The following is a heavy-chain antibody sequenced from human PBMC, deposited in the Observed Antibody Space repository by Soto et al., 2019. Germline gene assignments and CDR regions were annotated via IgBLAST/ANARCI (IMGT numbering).Heavy chain of an antibody. CDR2: ICWDGGST. J-gene: IGHJ6*02. V-gene: IGHV3-43D*04. CDR3: AKGTSSSWTHYYYDYGMDV. CDR1: GFTFDDYA. D-gene: IGHD6-13*01. Sequence: PGGSLRLSCAASGFTFDDYAMHWVRQAPGKGLEWVSLICWDGGSTYYADSLKGRFTISRDNSKNSLYLQMNSLRAEDTALYYCAKGTSSSWTHYYYDYGMDVWGQGTTVTVSS.